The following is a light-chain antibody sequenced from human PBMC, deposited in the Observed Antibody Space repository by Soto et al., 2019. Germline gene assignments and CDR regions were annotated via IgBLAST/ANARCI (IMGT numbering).Light chain of an antibody. CDR2: AAS. CDR3: QQCYSTPYT. V-gene: IGKV1-39*01. CDR1: QSISSY. Sequence: DIQMTQSPSSLSASVGDRVTITCRASQSISSYLNWYQQKPGKAPKLLIYAASSLQSGVPSRFSGSGSGTDFTLTISSLQPEDFAAYYCQQCYSTPYTFGHGTKLEIK. J-gene: IGKJ2*01.